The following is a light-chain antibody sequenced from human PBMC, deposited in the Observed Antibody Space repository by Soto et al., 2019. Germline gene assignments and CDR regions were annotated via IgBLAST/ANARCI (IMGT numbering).Light chain of an antibody. CDR2: KAS. CDR3: QQYNSYTPPT. V-gene: IGKV1-5*03. J-gene: IGKJ4*01. Sequence: DIQMTQSPSTLSASVGDRVTITCRASQSISSWLAWYQQKPGKAPKLLIYKASSLESGVPSRFSGSGSGTEFTLTISSLQPDDFATYYCQQYNSYTPPTFGGGTKVDI. CDR1: QSISSW.